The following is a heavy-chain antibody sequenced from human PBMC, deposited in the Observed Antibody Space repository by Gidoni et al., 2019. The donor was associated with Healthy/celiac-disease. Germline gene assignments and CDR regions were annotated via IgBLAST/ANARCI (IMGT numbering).Heavy chain of an antibody. CDR3: ARVQYYDFWSGYYNYYGMDV. Sequence: QLQLQESGPGLVKPSEPLSLTCTVSGGSIRSSSYYWGWIRQPPGKGREWIGIIYYSGSTYYNPSLKSRVTISVDTSKNQFSLKLSSVTAADTAVYYCARVQYYDFWSGYYNYYGMDVWGQGTTVTVSS. CDR2: IYYSGST. CDR1: GGSIRSSSYY. J-gene: IGHJ6*02. D-gene: IGHD3-3*01. V-gene: IGHV4-39*07.